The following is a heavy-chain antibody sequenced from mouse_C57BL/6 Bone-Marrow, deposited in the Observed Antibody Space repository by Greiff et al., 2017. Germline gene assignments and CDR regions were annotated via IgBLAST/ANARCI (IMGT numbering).Heavy chain of an antibody. CDR2: IYPGSGST. D-gene: IGHD2-4*01. V-gene: IGHV1-55*01. CDR3: ARPYDYDGVDY. CDR1: GYTFTSYW. Sequence: VQLQQPGAELVKPGASVKMSCKASGYTFTSYWITWVKQRPGQGLEWIGDIYPGSGSTTYNEKFKSKATLTVDTSSSTAYMQLSSLTSEDSAVYYCARPYDYDGVDYWGQGTTLTVSS. J-gene: IGHJ2*01.